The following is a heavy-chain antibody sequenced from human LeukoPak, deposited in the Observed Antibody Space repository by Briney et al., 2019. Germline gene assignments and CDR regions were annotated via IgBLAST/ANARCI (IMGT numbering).Heavy chain of an antibody. Sequence: PGGSLRLSCAASGFTFSSYSMNWVRQAPGKGLEWVSSISSSSSYIYYADSVKGRFTISRDNAKNSLYLQMNSLRAEDTAVYYCARDGRGYSYGLNWFDPWGQGTLVTVSS. J-gene: IGHJ5*02. CDR1: GFTFSSYS. V-gene: IGHV3-21*01. CDR3: ARDGRGYSYGLNWFDP. D-gene: IGHD5-18*01. CDR2: ISSSSSYI.